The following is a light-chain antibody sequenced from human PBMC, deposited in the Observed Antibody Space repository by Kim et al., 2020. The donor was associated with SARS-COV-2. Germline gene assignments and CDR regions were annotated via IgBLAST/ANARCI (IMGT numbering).Light chain of an antibody. CDR3: SSYTSSITLV. CDR2: DVP. Sequence: HSLTISCTGTSGDVGPYTYVSSYLQHPGTAPNLMFYDVPPRPSPVSNRFSASKSCNPASLTISGLHADVEADYYCSSYTSSITLVFGGGTQLTVL. CDR1: SGDVGPYTY. J-gene: IGLJ2*01. V-gene: IGLV2-14*03.